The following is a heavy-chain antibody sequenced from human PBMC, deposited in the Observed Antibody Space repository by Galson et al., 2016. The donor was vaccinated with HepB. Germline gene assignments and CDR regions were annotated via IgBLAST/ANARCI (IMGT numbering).Heavy chain of an antibody. CDR2: INPSGGST. CDR3: AREGATSIGGFGY. CDR1: GYTFTSYY. V-gene: IGHV1-46*01. D-gene: IGHD1-26*01. Sequence: SVKVSCKASGYTFTSYYMHWVRQAPGQGLEWMGIINPSGGSTSYAQNFQGRVTMTRDTSTSTVYMELSSLRFEDSAMFYCAREGATSIGGFGYWGQGTLVTVSS. J-gene: IGHJ4*02.